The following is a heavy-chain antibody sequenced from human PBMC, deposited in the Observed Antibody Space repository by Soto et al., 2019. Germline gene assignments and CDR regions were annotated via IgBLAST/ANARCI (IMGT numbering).Heavy chain of an antibody. J-gene: IGHJ6*02. CDR3: ARRSSWYYYYGMDV. Sequence: ASVKVSCKASGYTFTSYGISCVRQAPGQGLEWVGWISAYNGNTNYAQKLQGRVTMTTDTSTSTAYMELRSLRSDDTAVYYCARRSSWYYYYGMDVWGQGTTVTVSS. CDR1: GYTFTSYG. D-gene: IGHD6-13*01. V-gene: IGHV1-18*01. CDR2: ISAYNGNT.